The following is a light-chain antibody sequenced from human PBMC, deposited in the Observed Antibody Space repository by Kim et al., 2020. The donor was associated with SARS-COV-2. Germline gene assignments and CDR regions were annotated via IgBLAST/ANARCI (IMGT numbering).Light chain of an antibody. V-gene: IGKV1-5*01. CDR2: DAS. CDR1: QSISSW. Sequence: STLSASVGDRVTITCRASQSISSWLAWYQQKPGKAPKLLIYDASSLESGVPSRFSGSGSGTEFTLTISSLQPDDFATYYCQQYDGTFGGGTKLEIK. J-gene: IGKJ4*01. CDR3: QQYDGT.